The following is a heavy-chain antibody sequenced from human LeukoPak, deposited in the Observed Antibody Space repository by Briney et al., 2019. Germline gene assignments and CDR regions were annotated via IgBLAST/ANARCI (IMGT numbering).Heavy chain of an antibody. Sequence: GGSLRLSCAVSGITLSNYGMSWVRQAPGKGLERVAGISGSGGGTNYADPVKGRFTISRDNSKNTLYLQMNRLRAEDTAVYFCAKRGVVIRVILVGFHKEAYYFDSWGQGAQVTVSS. CDR3: AKRGVVIRVILVGFHKEAYYFDS. CDR1: GITLSNYG. CDR2: ISGSGGGT. V-gene: IGHV3-23*01. D-gene: IGHD3-22*01. J-gene: IGHJ4*02.